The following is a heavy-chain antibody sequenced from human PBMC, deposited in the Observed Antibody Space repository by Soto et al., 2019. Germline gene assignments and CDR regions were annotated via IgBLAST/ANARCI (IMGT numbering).Heavy chain of an antibody. CDR3: ARAVLRYFDWAGPDAFDI. CDR1: GYTFTGYY. J-gene: IGHJ3*02. V-gene: IGHV1-2*04. D-gene: IGHD3-9*01. CDR2: INPNSGGT. Sequence: GASVKVSCKASGYTFTGYYMHWVRQAPGQGLEWMGWINPNSGGTNYAQKFQGWVTMTRDTSISTAYMELSRLRSDDTAVYYCARAVLRYFDWAGPDAFDIWGQGTMVTVS.